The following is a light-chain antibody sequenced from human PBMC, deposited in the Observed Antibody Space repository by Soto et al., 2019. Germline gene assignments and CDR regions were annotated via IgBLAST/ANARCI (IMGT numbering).Light chain of an antibody. CDR2: DAS. V-gene: IGKV1-5*01. Sequence: DVHMTQSPSSLSASVGDRVTITCRASQSIKKSLNWYQQKPGKAPQILIYDASKLEPGVPSRLSGGGSGTEFTLTISSLQPDDFATYYCQQYSTYPLTFGGGTKVDI. J-gene: IGKJ4*01. CDR1: QSIKKS. CDR3: QQYSTYPLT.